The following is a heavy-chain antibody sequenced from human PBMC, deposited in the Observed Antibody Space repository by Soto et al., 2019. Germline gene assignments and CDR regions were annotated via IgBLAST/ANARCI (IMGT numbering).Heavy chain of an antibody. V-gene: IGHV1-3*01. CDR1: GYTFTSYD. D-gene: IGHD6-19*01. Sequence: ASVKVSCKASGYTFTSYDINWVRQAPGQRLEWMGWINAGNGNTKYSQKFQGRVTITRDTSASTAYMELSSLRSEDTAVYYCARDQAGYSSGWLANWGQGTLVTVSS. J-gene: IGHJ4*02. CDR3: ARDQAGYSSGWLAN. CDR2: INAGNGNT.